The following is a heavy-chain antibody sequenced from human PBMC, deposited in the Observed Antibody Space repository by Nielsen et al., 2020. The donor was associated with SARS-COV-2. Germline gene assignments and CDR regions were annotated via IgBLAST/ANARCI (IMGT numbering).Heavy chain of an antibody. V-gene: IGHV1-8*01. CDR1: GYTFTSYD. J-gene: IGHJ6*02. D-gene: IGHD2-2*01. Sequence: ASVTVSCKASGYTFTSYDINWVRQATGQGREWMGWMNPNSGNTGYAQKFKGRDTMTRDTSTSTVYMVLSSLRSEDTAVYYCAIDRWSSDIVVVPAAPERSMDFWGQGTTVTVSS. CDR2: MNPNSGNT. CDR3: AIDRWSSDIVVVPAAPERSMDF.